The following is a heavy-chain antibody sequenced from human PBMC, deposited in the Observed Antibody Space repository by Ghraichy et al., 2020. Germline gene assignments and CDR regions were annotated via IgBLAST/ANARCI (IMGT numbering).Heavy chain of an antibody. D-gene: IGHD2-15*01. CDR2: IYYSGST. CDR3: ARHVTTFIVVVVAATLDYFDY. V-gene: IGHV4-39*01. J-gene: IGHJ4*02. CDR1: GGSISSSSYY. Sequence: SETLSLTCTVSGGSISSSSYYWGWIRQPPGKGLEWIGSIYYSGSTYYNPSLKSRVTISVDTSKNQFSLKLSSVTAADTAVYYCARHVTTFIVVVVAATLDYFDYWGQGTLVTVSS.